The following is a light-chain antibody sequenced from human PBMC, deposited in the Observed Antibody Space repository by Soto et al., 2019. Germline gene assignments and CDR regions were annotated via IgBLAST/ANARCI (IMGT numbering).Light chain of an antibody. CDR3: QHRMNWPLT. Sequence: EVVMTQSPATLSVSPGEGVTLSCRANQGIGDTLAWYQHKPGQAPRLLIYGASTRATGIPARFSGSGSETDFTLTISSLEPEDFAVYYCQHRMNWPLTFGQGTRLEIK. CDR1: QGIGDT. CDR2: GAS. V-gene: IGKV3D-15*01. J-gene: IGKJ5*01.